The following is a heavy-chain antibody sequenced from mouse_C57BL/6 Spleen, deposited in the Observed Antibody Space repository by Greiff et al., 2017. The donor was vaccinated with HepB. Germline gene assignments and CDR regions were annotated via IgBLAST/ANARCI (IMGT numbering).Heavy chain of an antibody. CDR3: ARDYGSFYAMDY. Sequence: EVKVVESGGGLVKPGGSLKLSCAASGFTFSDYGMHWVRQAPEKGLEWVAYISSGSSTIYYADTVKGRFTISRDNAKNTLFLQMSSLRYEDTAMYYCARDYGSFYAMDYWGQGTSVTVSS. D-gene: IGHD1-1*01. CDR1: GFTFSDYG. J-gene: IGHJ4*01. CDR2: ISSGSSTI. V-gene: IGHV5-17*01.